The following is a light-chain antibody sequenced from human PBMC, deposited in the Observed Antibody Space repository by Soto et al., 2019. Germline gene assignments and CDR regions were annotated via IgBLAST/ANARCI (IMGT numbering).Light chain of an antibody. CDR2: DAS. Sequence: IVMTQSAAALSVYPGEGATVSCRASQSVSSHLAWYQHKPGQAPRLLFYDASTRATGIPARFSGSGSGTEFTLTISSLQSEDFAVYCCQHYHGWPITFGQLTLLEI. CDR3: QHYHGWPIT. V-gene: IGKV3-15*01. CDR1: QSVSSH. J-gene: IGKJ5*01.